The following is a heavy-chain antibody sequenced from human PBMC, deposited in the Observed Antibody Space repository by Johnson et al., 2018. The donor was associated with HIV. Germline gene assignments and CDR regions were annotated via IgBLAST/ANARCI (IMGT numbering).Heavy chain of an antibody. D-gene: IGHD5-18*01. CDR2: IYSDGST. V-gene: IGHV3-66*01. CDR3: ARDRGGSSYSWVAFDI. Sequence: VQLVESGGGLVQPGGSLRLSCGASGFSVSSNYMSWVRQAPGKGLEWVSFIYSDGSTYYADSVTGRFTISRDNSKNTVYLQMNSLRAEDTAMYYCARDRGGSSYSWVAFDIWGQGTMVTVSS. CDR1: GFSVSSNY. J-gene: IGHJ3*02.